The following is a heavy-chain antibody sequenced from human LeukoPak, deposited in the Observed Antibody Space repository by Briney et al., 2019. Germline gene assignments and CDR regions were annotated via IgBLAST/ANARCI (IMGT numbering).Heavy chain of an antibody. J-gene: IGHJ5*02. CDR2: IYYSGST. Sequence: SETLSLTCAVYGGSFSGYYWSWIRQPPGKGLGWIGYIYYSGSTNYNPSLKSRVTITVDTSKNQFSLKLSSVTAADTAVYYCARVVYRPPGGNWFDPWGQGTLVTVSS. CDR1: GGSFSGYY. D-gene: IGHD1-1*01. CDR3: ARVVYRPPGGNWFDP. V-gene: IGHV4-59*01.